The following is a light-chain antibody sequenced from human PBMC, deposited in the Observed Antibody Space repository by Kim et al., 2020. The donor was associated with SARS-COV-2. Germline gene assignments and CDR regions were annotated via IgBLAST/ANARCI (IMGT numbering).Light chain of an antibody. Sequence: ASVGDRVTISCRANQNIGTYLNWYQHKPGKAPQLLIYAASSLRSGVPSRFSSSGSGTDFTLTISSLQPDDFATYYCQQSYSTPLHSFGQGTKLEI. J-gene: IGKJ2*03. V-gene: IGKV1-39*01. CDR1: QNIGTY. CDR3: QQSYSTPLHS. CDR2: AAS.